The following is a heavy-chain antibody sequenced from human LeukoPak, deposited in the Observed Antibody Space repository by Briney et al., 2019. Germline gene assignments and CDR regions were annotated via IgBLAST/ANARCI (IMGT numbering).Heavy chain of an antibody. CDR3: AKDRTSVVSAAPDY. J-gene: IGHJ4*02. D-gene: IGHD2-2*01. V-gene: IGHV3-23*01. CDR1: GFTFSSYA. Sequence: GGSLRLSCAASGFTFSSYAMSWVRQAPGKGLEWVSVVSGSGGSTSYVDSVKGRFTISRDNSKNTLYLQMYSLRVEDTAVYYCAKDRTSVVSAAPDYWGQGTLVTVSS. CDR2: VSGSGGST.